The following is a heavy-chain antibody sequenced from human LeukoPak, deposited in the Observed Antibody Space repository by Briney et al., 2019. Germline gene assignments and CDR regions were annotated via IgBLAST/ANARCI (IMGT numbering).Heavy chain of an antibody. V-gene: IGHV4-39*07. CDR1: AGSISSTSYY. CDR3: ALRRYGYPFDY. CDR2: IYYSGDT. J-gene: IGHJ4*02. D-gene: IGHD5-18*01. Sequence: SETLSLTCTVSAGSISSTSYYWGWIRQSPGKGLEWIGSIYYSGDTYYNPSLKSRVTISVDTSKNQFSLKLSSVTAADTAVYYCALRRYGYPFDYWGQGTLVTVSS.